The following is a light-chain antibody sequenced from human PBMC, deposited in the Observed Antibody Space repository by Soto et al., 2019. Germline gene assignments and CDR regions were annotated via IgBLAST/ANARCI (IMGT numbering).Light chain of an antibody. CDR3: SSYTTSSTRV. Sequence: QSVLTQPASVSGSPGQSIAISCTGSSSDVGIYNYVSWYQPHPGKVPKLIIYEVSNRPSGVSNRFSGSKSGNTASLTISGLQAEDEADYYCSSYTTSSTRVFGTGTKLTVL. CDR1: SSDVGIYNY. CDR2: EVS. J-gene: IGLJ1*01. V-gene: IGLV2-14*01.